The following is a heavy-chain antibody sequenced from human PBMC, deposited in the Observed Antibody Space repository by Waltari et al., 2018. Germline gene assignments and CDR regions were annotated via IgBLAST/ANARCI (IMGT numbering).Heavy chain of an antibody. J-gene: IGHJ3*02. CDR1: GYTFNGYY. D-gene: IGHD3-10*01. V-gene: IGHV1-2*06. CDR2: INPNSGGT. Sequence: QVQLVQSGAEVKKPGASVQVSCQASGYTFNGYYLPWVRQAPGQGLEWMGRINPNSGGTNYAQKFQGRVTMTRDTSISTAYMELSRLRSDDTAVYYCARDGVLLWFGEFPDAFDIWGQGTMVTVSS. CDR3: ARDGVLLWFGEFPDAFDI.